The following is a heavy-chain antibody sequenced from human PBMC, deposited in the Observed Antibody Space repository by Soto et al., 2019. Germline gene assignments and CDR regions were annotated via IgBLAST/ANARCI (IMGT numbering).Heavy chain of an antibody. CDR1: GYSFTSYW. V-gene: IGHV5-51*01. CDR2: IYPGDSDT. CDR3: ASHLSSRDVYFAH. D-gene: IGHD6-6*01. Sequence: PGESLKVSCKASGYSFTSYWIGWVRQMPGKGLEWMGIIYPGDSDTRYSPSFQGQVTISADKSISTAYLQWSSLKASDTAMYSSASHLSSRDVYFAHWPHGTLVTDSS. J-gene: IGHJ4*01.